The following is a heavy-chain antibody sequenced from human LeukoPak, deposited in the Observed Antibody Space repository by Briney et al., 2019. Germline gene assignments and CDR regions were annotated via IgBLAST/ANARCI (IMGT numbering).Heavy chain of an antibody. CDR3: ARLIAVAGFDY. Sequence: GGSLRLSCAASGFTFSSYSMNWVRQAPGKGLEWVSSISSSSSYIYYADSVKGRLTISRDNAKNSLYLQMNSLRAEDTAVYYCARLIAVAGFDYWGQGTLVTVSS. J-gene: IGHJ4*02. V-gene: IGHV3-21*01. CDR2: ISSSSSYI. D-gene: IGHD6-19*01. CDR1: GFTFSSYS.